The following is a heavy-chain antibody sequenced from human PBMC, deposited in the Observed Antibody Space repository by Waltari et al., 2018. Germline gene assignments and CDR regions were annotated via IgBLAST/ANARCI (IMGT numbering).Heavy chain of an antibody. CDR3: ARDRGRGLYLDS. V-gene: IGHV4-28*03. Sequence: QLQLQESGPGLVKPSGTLSLTCGVSGDSMSSTYWWGWFRQPPGKGLEWIGQVYGGGKTNYNPSFASRVTVALDTYNKQFSLTVTSATAADTAVYYCARDRGRGLYLDSWGPGLLVTVSP. J-gene: IGHJ4*02. D-gene: IGHD5-12*01. CDR2: VYGGGKT. CDR1: GDSMSSTYW.